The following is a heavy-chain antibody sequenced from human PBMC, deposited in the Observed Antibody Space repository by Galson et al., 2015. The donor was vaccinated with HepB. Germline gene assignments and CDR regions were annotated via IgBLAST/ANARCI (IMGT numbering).Heavy chain of an antibody. Sequence: SLRLSCAASGFTFDDYGMSWVRQAPGKGLEWVSGINWNGGSTGYADSVKGRFTFSRDNAKNSLYLQMNSLRAEDTALYHCARGAYDSSGYYLYFDYWGQGTLVTVSS. CDR1: GFTFDDYG. D-gene: IGHD3-22*01. J-gene: IGHJ4*02. CDR2: INWNGGST. CDR3: ARGAYDSSGYYLYFDY. V-gene: IGHV3-20*01.